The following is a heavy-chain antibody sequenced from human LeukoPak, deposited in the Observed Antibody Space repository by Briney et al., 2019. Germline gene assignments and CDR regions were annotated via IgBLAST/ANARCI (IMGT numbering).Heavy chain of an antibody. CDR1: GFTFSTYV. J-gene: IGHJ4*02. CDR2: ILESGART. Sequence: GGSLRLSCAASGFTFSTYVMTWFRQSPGRGLEWVASILESGARTFYPDSVKGRFTISRDNSKNTLYVQVNSVTPEDPAIYSRESRHVSRTLDYWGQGPLVPVSS. V-gene: IGHV3-23*01. CDR3: ESRHVSRTLDY.